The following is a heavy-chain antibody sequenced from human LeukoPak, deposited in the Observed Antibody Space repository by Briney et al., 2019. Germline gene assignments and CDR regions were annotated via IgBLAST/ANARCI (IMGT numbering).Heavy chain of an antibody. J-gene: IGHJ6*02. V-gene: IGHV3-23*01. CDR2: ISGSGGST. CDR3: AKTQAAYSYGHYYYGMDV. D-gene: IGHD5-18*01. Sequence: PGGSLRLSCAASGFTFSSYAMSWVRQAPGKGLEWVSAISGSGGSTYYVDSVKGRFTISRDNSKSTLYLQMNSLRAEDTAVYYCAKTQAAYSYGHYYYGMDVWGQGTTVTVSS. CDR1: GFTFSSYA.